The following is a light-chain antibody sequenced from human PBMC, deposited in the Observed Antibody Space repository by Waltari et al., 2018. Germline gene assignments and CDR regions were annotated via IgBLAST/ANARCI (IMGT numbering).Light chain of an antibody. CDR3: SSYSTSSSLIL. CDR1: SSDVGGHDY. CDR2: DVT. J-gene: IGLJ2*01. Sequence: QSALSQPASVSGSPGQSITISCTGASSDVGGHDYVYWYQQHQGKAPKLIIRDVTNRPSGVSNRFSGSKSGNTASLTISGLQAEDEADYYGSSYSTSSSLILFDEGTKVTVL. V-gene: IGLV2-14*03.